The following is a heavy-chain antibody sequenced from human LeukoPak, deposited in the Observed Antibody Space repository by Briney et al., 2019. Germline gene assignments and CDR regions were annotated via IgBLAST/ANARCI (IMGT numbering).Heavy chain of an antibody. D-gene: IGHD3-9*01. CDR1: GFTFSSYD. CDR3: AKVRTPYYDILTGIDY. CDR2: IRYDGSNK. J-gene: IGHJ4*02. V-gene: IGHV3-30*02. Sequence: GGSLRLSCAASGFTFSSYDMHWVRQAPGKGLEWVAFIRYDGSNKYYADSVKGRFTISRDNSKNTLYLQMNSLRAEDTAVYYCAKVRTPYYDILTGIDYWGQGTLVTVSS.